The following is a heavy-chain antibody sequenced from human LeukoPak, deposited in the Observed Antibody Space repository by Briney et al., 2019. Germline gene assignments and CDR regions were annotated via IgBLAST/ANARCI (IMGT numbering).Heavy chain of an antibody. CDR2: INPNSGGT. J-gene: IGHJ6*02. CDR1: GYTFTGYY. Sequence: ASVKVSCKASGYTFTGYYMHWVRQAPGQGLEWMGRINPNSGGTNYAQKFQGRVTMTRDTSISTAYMELSSLRSEDTAVYYCARGRIAAAGTDYYGMDVWGQGTTVTVSS. V-gene: IGHV1-2*06. D-gene: IGHD6-13*01. CDR3: ARGRIAAAGTDYYGMDV.